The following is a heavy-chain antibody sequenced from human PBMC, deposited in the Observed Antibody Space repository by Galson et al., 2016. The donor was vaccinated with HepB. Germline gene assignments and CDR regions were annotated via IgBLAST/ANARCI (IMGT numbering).Heavy chain of an antibody. CDR1: GFIFNSYS. J-gene: IGHJ4*02. Sequence: LRLSCAASGFIFNSYSMNWIRQPPGKGLEWIGYIYYTGSIDCNPSLKSRVTISVDTSKNQFSLKLSSVTAVDTAVYYCARDGRLGEKGLYDFWGQGTLVTVSS. CDR3: ARDGRLGEKGLYDF. D-gene: IGHD3-10*01. V-gene: IGHV4-31*02. CDR2: IYYTGSI.